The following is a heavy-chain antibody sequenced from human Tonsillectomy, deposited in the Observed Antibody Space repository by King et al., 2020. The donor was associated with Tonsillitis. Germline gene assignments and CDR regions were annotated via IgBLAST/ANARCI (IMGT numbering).Heavy chain of an antibody. V-gene: IGHV3-30*18. J-gene: IGHJ4*02. Sequence: VQLVESGGGVVQPGRSLSLSCAASGFTFRSYGMHCVRQAPGKGLEWGAVISYDGSNKYYADSVKVRFTISRDNSKNTLYLEMNSQRAEDTAVYYCAKTYDFGASSDYWGQGTLVTVSS. D-gene: IGHD3-3*01. CDR3: AKTYDFGASSDY. CDR1: GFTFRSYG. CDR2: ISYDGSNK.